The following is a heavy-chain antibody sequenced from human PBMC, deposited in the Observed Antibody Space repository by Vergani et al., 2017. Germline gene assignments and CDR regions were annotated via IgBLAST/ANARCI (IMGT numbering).Heavy chain of an antibody. CDR2: TDHTGRP. D-gene: IGHD2-8*01. Sequence: QVQLQQWGGGLLKPSETLSLTCVVNGGSFTSYHWTWIRQSPGEGLEWVGDTDHTGRPDYNPSLKSRLTMSVDKSRNQFSLTLNSVTATDTAIYFCARVNTDTNGHLYYYYYMDVRGQGTAVTVS. CDR3: ARVNTDTNGHLYYYYYMDV. CDR1: GGSFTSYH. V-gene: IGHV4-34*01. J-gene: IGHJ6*03.